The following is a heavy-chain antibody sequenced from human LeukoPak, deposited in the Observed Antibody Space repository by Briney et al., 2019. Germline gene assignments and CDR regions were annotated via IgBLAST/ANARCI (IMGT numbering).Heavy chain of an antibody. CDR3: ARELNYDSSGYYFDY. V-gene: IGHV1-2*02. CDR2: TNPNSGGT. Sequence: ASVKVSCKASGYTFTVYFMHWVRQAPGQGLEWMGWTNPNSGGTNYAQKFQGRVTMTRGTSISTAYMELSRLRSDDTAVYYCARELNYDSSGYYFDYWGQGTLVTVSS. D-gene: IGHD3-22*01. J-gene: IGHJ4*02. CDR1: GYTFTVYF.